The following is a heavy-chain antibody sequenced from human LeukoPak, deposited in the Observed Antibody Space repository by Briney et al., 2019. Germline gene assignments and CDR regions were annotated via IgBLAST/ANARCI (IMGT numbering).Heavy chain of an antibody. CDR2: INPNSGDT. J-gene: IGHJ4*02. V-gene: IGHV1-2*02. D-gene: IGHD3-16*01. CDR1: GYIFTGYY. CDR3: ARVRYRLAETYIDY. Sequence: ASVKVSCRASGYIFTGYYMHWVRQAPGQGLEWMGWINPNSGDTNYAQKFQGRVTMTRDTSISTAYMELSRLRSDDTAVYYCARVRYRLAETYIDYWGQGTLVTVSS.